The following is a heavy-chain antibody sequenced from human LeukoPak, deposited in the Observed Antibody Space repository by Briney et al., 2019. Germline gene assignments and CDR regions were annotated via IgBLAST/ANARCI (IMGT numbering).Heavy chain of an antibody. V-gene: IGHV4-4*07. Sequence: SETLPLTCTVSGRSISSYYWSWIRQPAGKGLEWIGRIYTSGSTNYNPSLKSRVTMSVDTSKNQFSLKLSSVTAADTAVYYCALTTVPPRDYWGQGTLVTVSS. J-gene: IGHJ4*02. CDR3: ALTTVPPRDY. CDR2: IYTSGST. D-gene: IGHD4-17*01. CDR1: GRSISSYY.